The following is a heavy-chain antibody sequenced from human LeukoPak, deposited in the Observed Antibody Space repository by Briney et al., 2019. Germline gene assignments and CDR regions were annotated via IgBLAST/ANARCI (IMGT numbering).Heavy chain of an antibody. Sequence: GGSLRLSCAASGFTFSSYWMSWVRQAPGKGLEGVANIKQDGSEKYYVDSVKGRFTISRDNAKNSLYLQMNSLRAEDTAVYYCARDLVGATESYWGQGTLVTVSS. J-gene: IGHJ4*02. D-gene: IGHD1-26*01. CDR1: GFTFSSYW. V-gene: IGHV3-7*01. CDR2: IKQDGSEK. CDR3: ARDLVGATESY.